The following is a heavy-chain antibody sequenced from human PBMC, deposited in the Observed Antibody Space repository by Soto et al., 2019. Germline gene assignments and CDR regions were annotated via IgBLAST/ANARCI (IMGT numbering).Heavy chain of an antibody. V-gene: IGHV1-8*01. CDR3: ARGRFRRTWFDP. D-gene: IGHD3-16*01. J-gene: IGHJ5*02. Sequence: QVQLVQSGAEVKKPGDSVKVSCKASGYTFSDYDINWVRQAAGQGLEWMGWMNPYSGNTGYAQKFQGRVTMTPDTSITTAYLELSSLTFEDTAIYYCARGRFRRTWFDPWGQGTLVTVSS. CDR1: GYTFSDYD. CDR2: MNPYSGNT.